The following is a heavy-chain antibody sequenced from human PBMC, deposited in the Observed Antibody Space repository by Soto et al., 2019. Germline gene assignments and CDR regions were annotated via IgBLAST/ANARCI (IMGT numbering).Heavy chain of an antibody. CDR1: GFTFSSYA. J-gene: IGHJ4*02. Sequence: PGGSLRLSCAASGFTFSSYAMSWVRQAPGKGLEWVSAISGSGGSTYYADSVKGRFTISRDNSKNTLYLQMNSLRAEDTAVYYCANLLEYSSSSDDYWGQGTLVTVSS. CDR2: ISGSGGST. D-gene: IGHD6-6*01. V-gene: IGHV3-23*01. CDR3: ANLLEYSSSSDDY.